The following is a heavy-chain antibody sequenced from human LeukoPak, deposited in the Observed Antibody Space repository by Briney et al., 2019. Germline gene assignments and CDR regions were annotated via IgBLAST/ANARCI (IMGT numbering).Heavy chain of an antibody. CDR3: ARALEADY. V-gene: IGHV3-23*01. Sequence: GGSLRLSCAASGFTFSSYAMSWVRQAPGKGLEWVSAISGSGGSTYYADSVKGRFTVSRDNAKNSLYLQMNSLRAEDTALYYCARALEADYWGQGTQVTVSS. CDR1: GFTFSSYA. CDR2: ISGSGGST. J-gene: IGHJ4*02.